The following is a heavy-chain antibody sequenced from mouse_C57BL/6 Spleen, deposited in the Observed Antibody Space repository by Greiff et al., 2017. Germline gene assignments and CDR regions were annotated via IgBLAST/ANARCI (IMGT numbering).Heavy chain of an antibody. V-gene: IGHV1-15*01. D-gene: IGHD1-1*01. CDR2: IDPETGGT. Sequence: VQLQQSGAELVRPGASVTLSCKASGYTFTDYEMHWVKQTPVHGLEWIGAIDPETGGTAYNQKFKGKAILTADKSSSTAYIELRSLTSEDSAVYYCTRGYYYGSGLDYWGQGTTLTVSS. CDR3: TRGYYYGSGLDY. CDR1: GYTFTDYE. J-gene: IGHJ2*01.